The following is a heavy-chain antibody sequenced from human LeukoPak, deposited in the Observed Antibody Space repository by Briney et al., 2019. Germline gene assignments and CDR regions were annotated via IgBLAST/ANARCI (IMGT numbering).Heavy chain of an antibody. CDR3: AKDFHDILTGPFDY. D-gene: IGHD3-9*01. Sequence: GGSLRLSCAASGFTFADYAMHWVRQAPGKGLEWVSGISWNSGSIGYADSVKGRFTISRDNAKNSLYLQMNSLRAEDMALYYCAKDFHDILTGPFDYWGQGTLVTVSS. CDR1: GFTFADYA. CDR2: ISWNSGSI. J-gene: IGHJ4*02. V-gene: IGHV3-9*03.